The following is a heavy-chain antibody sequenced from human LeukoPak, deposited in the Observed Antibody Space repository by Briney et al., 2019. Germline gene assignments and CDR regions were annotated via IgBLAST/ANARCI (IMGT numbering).Heavy chain of an antibody. J-gene: IGHJ4*02. CDR2: IKSKTDGGTT. Sequence: PGGSLRLSCAATGFSFSNAWMSWVRQAPGKGLEWVGRIKSKTDGGTTDYAAPVKGRFTISRDDSKNTLYLQMNSLKTEDTAVYYCTTESAYCGGDCYSGYWGQGTLVTVSS. CDR1: GFSFSNAW. D-gene: IGHD2-21*02. V-gene: IGHV3-15*01. CDR3: TTESAYCGGDCYSGY.